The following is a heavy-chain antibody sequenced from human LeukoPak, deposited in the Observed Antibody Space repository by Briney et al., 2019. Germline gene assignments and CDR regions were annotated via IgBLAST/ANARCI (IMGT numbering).Heavy chain of an antibody. V-gene: IGHV3-23*01. CDR3: AKDSSYSANSPFDS. Sequence: PGGSLRLSCGASGFTFSSYGMSWVRQAPGKGLEWVSAISRSGGSTYYADSVKGRFTISRDNSKNTLYLQMISLRAEDTAVYFCAKDSSYSANSPFDSWGQGTLVTVSS. J-gene: IGHJ4*02. D-gene: IGHD4-23*01. CDR1: GFTFSSYG. CDR2: ISRSGGST.